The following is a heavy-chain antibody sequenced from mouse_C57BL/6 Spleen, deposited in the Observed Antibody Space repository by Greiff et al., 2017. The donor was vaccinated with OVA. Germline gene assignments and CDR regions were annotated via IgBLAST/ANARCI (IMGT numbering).Heavy chain of an antibody. V-gene: IGHV3-6*01. CDR1: GYSITSGYY. D-gene: IGHD1-1*01. Sequence: ESGPGLVKPSQSLSLTCSVTGYSITSGYYWNWIRQFPGNKLEWMGYISYDGSNNYNPSLKNRISITRDTSKNQFFLKLNSVTTEDTATYYCARDYYGSSYGGYCDGWGTGTTGTVSS. J-gene: IGHJ1*03. CDR3: ARDYYGSSYGGYCDG. CDR2: ISYDGSN.